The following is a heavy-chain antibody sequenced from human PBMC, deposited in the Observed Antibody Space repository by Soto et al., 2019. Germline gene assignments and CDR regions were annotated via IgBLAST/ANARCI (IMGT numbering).Heavy chain of an antibody. CDR3: TKEHSNYPDNWFDP. V-gene: IGHV3-23*01. CDR1: GFTFSNYA. J-gene: IGHJ5*02. D-gene: IGHD4-4*01. CDR2: IDGGGTKT. Sequence: GGSLRLSCAASGFTFSNYAMSWVRQAPGTGLQWVSAIDGGGTKTYYADSVKGRFTISRDNSMNTLYLQMDSLRAEDTAIYYWTKEHSNYPDNWFDPWGQGTRVTV.